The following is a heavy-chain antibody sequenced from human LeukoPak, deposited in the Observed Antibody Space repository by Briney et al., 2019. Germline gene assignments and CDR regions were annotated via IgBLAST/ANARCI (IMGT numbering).Heavy chain of an antibody. Sequence: PSETLSLTCAVYGGSFIGYYWSWIRQPPGKGLEWIGEINHSGSINYNPSLESRVTISVDTSKKQFSLKLSSVTAADTAVYYCARGPWIHLELYSYGYDFWGQGTLVTVSS. CDR3: ARGPWIHLELYSYGYDF. CDR2: INHSGSI. V-gene: IGHV4-34*01. CDR1: GGSFIGYY. J-gene: IGHJ4*02. D-gene: IGHD5-18*01.